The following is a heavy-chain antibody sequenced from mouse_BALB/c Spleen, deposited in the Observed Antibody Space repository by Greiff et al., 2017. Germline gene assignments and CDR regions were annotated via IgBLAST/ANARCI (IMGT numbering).Heavy chain of an antibody. J-gene: IGHJ3*01. V-gene: IGHV1S29*02. CDR1: GYTFTDYN. Sequence: VQLKQSGPELVKPGASVKISCKASGYTFTDYNMHWVKQSHGKSLEWIGYIYPYNGGTGYNQKFKSKATLTVDNSSSTAYMELRSLTSEDSAVYYCARYDYDETWFAYWGQGTLVTVSA. CDR2: IYPYNGGT. CDR3: ARYDYDETWFAY. D-gene: IGHD2-4*01.